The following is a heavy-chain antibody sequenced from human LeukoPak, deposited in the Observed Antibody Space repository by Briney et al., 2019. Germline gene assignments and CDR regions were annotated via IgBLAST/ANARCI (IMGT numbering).Heavy chain of an antibody. V-gene: IGHV1-69*13. CDR3: ATWEWELLRNWFDP. Sequence: SVKVSCKASGYTFTGYYMHWVRQAPGQGLEWMGGINPIFGTANYAQKFQGRVTITADESTSTAYMELSSLRSEDTAVYYCATWEWELLRNWFDPWGQGTLVTVSS. D-gene: IGHD1-26*01. CDR2: INPIFGTA. CDR1: GYTFTGYY. J-gene: IGHJ5*02.